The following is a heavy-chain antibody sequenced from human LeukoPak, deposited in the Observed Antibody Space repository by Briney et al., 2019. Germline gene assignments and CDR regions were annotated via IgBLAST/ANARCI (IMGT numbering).Heavy chain of an antibody. V-gene: IGHV3-11*03. Sequence: GGSLRLSCAASGFTFSDYYMSWIRQAPGKGLEWVSYISSSSSYTNYVDSVKGRFTISRDNAKNSLYLQMNSLRAEDTAVYYCARSLTYCGGGCYSGDFDYWGQGTLVTVSS. J-gene: IGHJ4*02. CDR2: ISSSSSYT. CDR3: ARSLTYCGGGCYSGDFDY. CDR1: GFTFSDYY. D-gene: IGHD2-21*02.